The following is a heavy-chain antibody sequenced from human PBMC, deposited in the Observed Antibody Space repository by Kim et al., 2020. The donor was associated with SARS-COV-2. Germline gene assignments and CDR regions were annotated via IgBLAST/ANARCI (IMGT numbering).Heavy chain of an antibody. CDR1: GYTFTSYC. CDR3: ARDGVAYYETSGYPRELFDY. D-gene: IGHD3-22*01. CDR2: INPSGGRT. Sequence: ASVKVSCKASGYTFTSYCMHWVRQAPGQGLEWMGIINPSGGRTSYAQKFQGRVTMTRDTSTSTVYMDLSSLRFEDTAVYYCARDGVAYYETSGYPRELFDYWGQGTLITVSS. V-gene: IGHV1-46*01. J-gene: IGHJ4*02.